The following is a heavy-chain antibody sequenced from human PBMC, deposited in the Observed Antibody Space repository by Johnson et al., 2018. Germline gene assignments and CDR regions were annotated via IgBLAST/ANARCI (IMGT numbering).Heavy chain of an antibody. D-gene: IGHD3-10*01. J-gene: IGHJ6*03. CDR3: ARDRGVTMVRGTSRFSYYDMDV. CDR2: IYYSGST. Sequence: QVQLQESGPGLVKPSETLSLTCTVSGGSISPYYWSWIRQPPGKRLEWMGYIYYSGSTHYNPSLKGRVTMSVDTSENQFSLRLSSVTAEDTAVYYCARDRGVTMVRGTSRFSYYDMDVWGKGTTVTVS. V-gene: IGHV4-59*01. CDR1: GGSISPYY.